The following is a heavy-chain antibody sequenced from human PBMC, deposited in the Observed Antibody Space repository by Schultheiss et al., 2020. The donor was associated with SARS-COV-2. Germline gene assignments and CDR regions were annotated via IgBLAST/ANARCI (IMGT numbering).Heavy chain of an antibody. CDR3: ARWAAAGTYFDY. Sequence: GGSLRLSCAASGFTFSSYGMHWVRQAPGKGLEWVAVIWYDGSNKYYADSVKGRFTISRDNSKNTLYLQMNSLRAEDTAVYYCARWAAAGTYFDYWGQGTLVTVSS. V-gene: IGHV3-33*01. D-gene: IGHD6-13*01. CDR2: IWYDGSNK. J-gene: IGHJ4*02. CDR1: GFTFSSYG.